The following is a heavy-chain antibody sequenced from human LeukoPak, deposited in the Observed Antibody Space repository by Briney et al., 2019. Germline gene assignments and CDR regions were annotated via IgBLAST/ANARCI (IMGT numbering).Heavy chain of an antibody. Sequence: GGSLRLSCAGSGFTFSNYEMNWVRRAPGKGLEWVSYISSSGNTIYYAGSVKGRFTISRDNAKNSLYLQMNSLRAEDTAVYYCAGSGSSTYYYYYMDVWGKGTTVTVSS. V-gene: IGHV3-48*03. CDR2: ISSSGNTI. CDR1: GFTFSNYE. CDR3: AGSGSSTYYYYYMDV. J-gene: IGHJ6*03. D-gene: IGHD3-10*01.